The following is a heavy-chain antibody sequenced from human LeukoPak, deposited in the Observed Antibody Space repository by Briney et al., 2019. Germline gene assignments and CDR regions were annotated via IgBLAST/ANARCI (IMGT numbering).Heavy chain of an antibody. CDR1: GFTLCSYI. D-gene: IGHD6-13*01. V-gene: IGHV3-21*01. J-gene: IGHJ4*02. Sequence: GGSLRLSRAGSGFTLCSYIMNWVREAPGTGLGWVSSIGSTISYIYYTKTLKGRFTFSRDNAKNSLYLQMNSLRAADTAVYYFVCLAAAGTGIDYWGQGTLVTVSS. CDR3: VCLAAAGTGIDY. CDR2: IGSTISYI.